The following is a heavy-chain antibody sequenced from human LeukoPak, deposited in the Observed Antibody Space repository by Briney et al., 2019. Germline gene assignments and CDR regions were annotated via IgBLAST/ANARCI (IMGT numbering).Heavy chain of an antibody. D-gene: IGHD3-10*01. Sequence: ASVKVSCKASGYTFTGYYMQWVRQAPGQGLEWMGRINPNSGGTNYAQKVQGRVTMTRDTSISTASMELSRLRSDDTAVYYCASITKLKDDAFDLWGQGTMVTVSS. CDR1: GYTFTGYY. CDR2: INPNSGGT. V-gene: IGHV1-2*06. CDR3: ASITKLKDDAFDL. J-gene: IGHJ3*01.